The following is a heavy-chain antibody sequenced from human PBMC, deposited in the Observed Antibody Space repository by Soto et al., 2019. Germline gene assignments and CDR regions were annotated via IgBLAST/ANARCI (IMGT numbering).Heavy chain of an antibody. V-gene: IGHV4-34*01. CDR3: ARWRGRAAAGYYYYYGMDV. Sequence: SETLSLTCAVYGGSFSGYYWSWIRQPPGKGLEWIGEVNHSGSTNYNPSLKSRVTISVDTSKDQFSLKLSSVTAADTAVYYCARWRGRAAAGYYYYYGMDVWGQGTTVTVSS. CDR2: VNHSGST. J-gene: IGHJ6*02. CDR1: GGSFSGYY. D-gene: IGHD6-13*01.